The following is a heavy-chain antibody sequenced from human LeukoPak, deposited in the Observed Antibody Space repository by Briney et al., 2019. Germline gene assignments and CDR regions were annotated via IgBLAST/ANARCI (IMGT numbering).Heavy chain of an antibody. CDR1: GFTFSRYS. Sequence: GGSLRLSCAASGFTFSRYSMNWVRQAPGKGLEWVSYISSSTSIIYYADSVKGRFTISRDNAKNSLYLQMNSLRAEDTAVYYCARSGVVAALYYYYGMDVWGQGTTVTVSS. V-gene: IGHV3-48*04. CDR3: ARSGVVAALYYYYGMDV. CDR2: ISSSTSII. J-gene: IGHJ6*02. D-gene: IGHD2-15*01.